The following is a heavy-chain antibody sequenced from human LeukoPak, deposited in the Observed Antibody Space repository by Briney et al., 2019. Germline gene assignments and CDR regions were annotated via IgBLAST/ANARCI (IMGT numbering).Heavy chain of an antibody. J-gene: IGHJ4*02. D-gene: IGHD3-10*01. CDR1: GFTFSDYY. CDR3: ARDSRMSYYYGSGSYYTARYFDY. Sequence: GGSLRLSCAASGFTFSDYYMSWIRQAPGKGLEWVSYISSSSSYTNYADSVKGRFTISRGNAKNSLYLQMNSLRAEDTAVYYCARDSRMSYYYGSGSYYTARYFDYWGQGTLVTVSS. CDR2: ISSSSSYT. V-gene: IGHV3-11*06.